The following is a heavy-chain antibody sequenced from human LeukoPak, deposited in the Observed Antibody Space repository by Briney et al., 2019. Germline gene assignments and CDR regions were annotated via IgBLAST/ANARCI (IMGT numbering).Heavy chain of an antibody. CDR3: AKDLNSFIVVVTIYGMDV. J-gene: IGHJ6*02. CDR2: ISHDASNI. Sequence: GGSLRLSCEISGFNFSHYGMHWVRQAPGKGLEWVADISHDASNIYYADSVKGRFTISRDNAKNTLFLQLNSLRGDDTAVYYCAKDLNSFIVVVTIYGMDVWGQGTTVIVSS. CDR1: GFNFSHYG. D-gene: IGHD2-15*01. V-gene: IGHV3-30*18.